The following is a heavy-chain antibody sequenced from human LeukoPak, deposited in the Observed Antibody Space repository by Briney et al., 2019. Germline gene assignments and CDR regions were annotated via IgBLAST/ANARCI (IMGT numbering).Heavy chain of an antibody. CDR1: GGSVSSGSYY. J-gene: IGHJ4*02. D-gene: IGHD3-3*01. CDR3: ARSYDFWSGSPGGYFDY. CDR2: IYYSGST. Sequence: PSGTLSLTCTVSGGSVSSGSYYWSWIRQPPGKGLEWIGYIYYSGSTNYNPSLKSRVTISVDTSKNQFSLKLSSVTAADTAVYYCARSYDFWSGSPGGYFDYWGQGTLVTVSS. V-gene: IGHV4-61*01.